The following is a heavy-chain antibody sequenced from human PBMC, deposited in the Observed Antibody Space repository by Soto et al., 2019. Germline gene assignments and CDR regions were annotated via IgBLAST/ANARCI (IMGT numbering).Heavy chain of an antibody. D-gene: IGHD6-13*01. Sequence: ASVKVSCKASGYTFTSYAMHWVRQAPGQRLEWMGWINAGNGNTKYSQKFQGRVTITRDTSASTAYMELSSLRSEDTAVYYCARSSRIAADRYFDYWRQVTLVTVS. CDR2: INAGNGNT. CDR1: GYTFTSYA. CDR3: ARSSRIAADRYFDY. J-gene: IGHJ4*02. V-gene: IGHV1-3*01.